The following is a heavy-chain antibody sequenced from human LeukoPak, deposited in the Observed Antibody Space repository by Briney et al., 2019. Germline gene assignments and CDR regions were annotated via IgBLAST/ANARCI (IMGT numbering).Heavy chain of an antibody. CDR2: ISSSSSTV. V-gene: IGHV3-48*01. J-gene: IGHJ6*03. Sequence: ETGGSLRLSCAASGFTFSSYTMNWVRQAPGRGVEWVSYISSSSSTVFYADSVKGRFTISRDNAKNSLYLQMNSLRAEDTAVYYCARDGGIAVVGPYYMDGWGKGTTVTVSS. CDR1: GFTFSSYT. CDR3: ARDGGIAVVGPYYMDG. D-gene: IGHD6-19*01.